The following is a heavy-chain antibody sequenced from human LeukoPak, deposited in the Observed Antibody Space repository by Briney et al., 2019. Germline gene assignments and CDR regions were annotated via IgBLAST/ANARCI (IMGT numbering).Heavy chain of an antibody. J-gene: IGHJ4*02. CDR3: ARESQWSRAFDY. V-gene: IGHV3-33*01. CDR2: IWYDGSNK. CDR1: GFTFSSYG. Sequence: PGGSLRLSCAASGFTFSSYGMHWVRQAPGKGLEWVAVIWYDGSNKYYADSVKGRFTISRDNSKNTLYLQMNSLRAEDTAVYYCARESQWSRAFDYWGQGTLVTVSS. D-gene: IGHD2-8*01.